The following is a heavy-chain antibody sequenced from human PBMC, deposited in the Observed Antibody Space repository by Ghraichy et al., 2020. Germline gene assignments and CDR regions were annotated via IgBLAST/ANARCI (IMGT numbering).Heavy chain of an antibody. CDR1: GFTFSSHW. D-gene: IGHD6-13*01. Sequence: GESLNICCAASGFTFSSHWMSWVRQAPGKGLEWVANINQDGSEIYYVDSVKGRFTISRDNAKNSLYLQMNSLRAEDTAVYYCARSIAAAGDYWGQGTLVTVSS. V-gene: IGHV3-7*01. CDR3: ARSIAAAGDY. J-gene: IGHJ4*02. CDR2: INQDGSEI.